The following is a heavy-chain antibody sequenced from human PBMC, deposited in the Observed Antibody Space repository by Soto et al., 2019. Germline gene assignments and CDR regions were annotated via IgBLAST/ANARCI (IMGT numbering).Heavy chain of an antibody. Sequence: EVLLLESGGGLVQPGGTLRLSCAASGFPFRSYAMYWVRQAPGKGLEWVSAISGSGDYTYYADSVKGRFTISRDNSKITLLLQMNGLRAEDTAIHYCAKDGGSHRGWDSWGQGALVTVSS. J-gene: IGHJ5*01. D-gene: IGHD3-16*01. CDR2: ISGSGDYT. V-gene: IGHV3-23*01. CDR3: AKDGGSHRGWDS. CDR1: GFPFRSYA.